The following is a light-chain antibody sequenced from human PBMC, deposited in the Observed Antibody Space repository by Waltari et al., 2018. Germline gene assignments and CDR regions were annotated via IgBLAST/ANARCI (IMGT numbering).Light chain of an antibody. CDR1: QSISSY. CDR2: AAS. CDR3: QQSYSTPRT. Sequence: DIQMTQSPSSLSASVGDRVTITCRESQSISSYLNWYQQKPGKAPKLLIYAASSLQSGVPSRFSGSGSGTDFTLTISSLQPEDCATYYCQQSYSTPRTFGQGTKLEIK. J-gene: IGKJ2*01. V-gene: IGKV1-39*01.